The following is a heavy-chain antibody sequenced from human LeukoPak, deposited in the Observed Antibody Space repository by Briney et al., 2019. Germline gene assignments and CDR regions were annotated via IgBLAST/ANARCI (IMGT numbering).Heavy chain of an antibody. CDR1: GGSISSGDYY. D-gene: IGHD5-18*01. CDR3: ARSGRDTAMVRDAFDI. V-gene: IGHV4-30-4*01. Sequence: KTSETLSPTCTVSGGSISSGDYYWSWIRQPPGKGLEWIGYIYYSGSTYYDPSLKSRVTISVDTSKNQFSLKLSSVTAADTAVYYCARSGRDTAMVRDAFDIWGQGTMVTVSS. CDR2: IYYSGST. J-gene: IGHJ3*02.